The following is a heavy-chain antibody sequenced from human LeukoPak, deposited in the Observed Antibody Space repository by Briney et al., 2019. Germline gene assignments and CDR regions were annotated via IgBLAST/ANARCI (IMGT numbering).Heavy chain of an antibody. CDR2: IYHDRTT. CDR3: VGRGLYGGTWLFEY. J-gene: IGHJ4*02. Sequence: PETLSLTCTVSGDSITAPKWWSWVRQAPGEGLEWIGEIYHDRTTSFNPSLKSRLTISVDKSANQFFLNLNSVSATDTAVYYCVGRGLYGGTWLFEYWGQGALVTVSS. V-gene: IGHV4-4*03. D-gene: IGHD2-8*01. CDR1: GDSITAPKW.